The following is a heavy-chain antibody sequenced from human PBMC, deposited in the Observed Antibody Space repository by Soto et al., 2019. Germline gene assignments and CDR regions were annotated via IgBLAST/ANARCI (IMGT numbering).Heavy chain of an antibody. Sequence: EVQLVESGGGTVQPGRSLRLSCAASGFTFDDYSMHWVRQVQGRGLEWVSSITWNSHSVAYADSVKGRFTISRDNAKTSLFLQMNSLRPEDTALYYCAKAEGDTAMLIDCAFVTWGQGTMVTVSS. CDR1: GFTFDDYS. CDR2: ITWNSHSV. D-gene: IGHD5-18*01. J-gene: IGHJ3*02. V-gene: IGHV3-9*01. CDR3: AKAEGDTAMLIDCAFVT.